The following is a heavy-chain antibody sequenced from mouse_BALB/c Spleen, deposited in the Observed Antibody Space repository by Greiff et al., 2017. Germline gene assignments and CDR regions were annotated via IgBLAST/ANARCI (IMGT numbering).Heavy chain of an antibody. CDR3: ARGGDGSSSFAY. CDR2: IWSGGST. D-gene: IGHD1-1*01. Sequence: VQLQQSGPGLVQPSQSLSITCTVSGFSLTSYGVHWVRQSPGKGLEWLGVIWSGGSTDYNAAFISRLSISKDNSKSQVFFKMNSLQANDTAIYYCARGGDGSSSFAYWGQGTLVTVSA. J-gene: IGHJ3*01. CDR1: GFSLTSYG. V-gene: IGHV2-2*02.